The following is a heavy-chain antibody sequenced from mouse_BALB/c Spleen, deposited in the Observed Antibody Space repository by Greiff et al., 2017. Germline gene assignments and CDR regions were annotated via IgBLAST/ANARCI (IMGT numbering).Heavy chain of an antibody. D-gene: IGHD2-1*01. CDR2: IYPGSGNT. J-gene: IGHJ3*01. V-gene: IGHV1-77*01. Sequence: QVQLQQSGAELARPGASVKMSCTASGYTFTDYYINWVKQRTGQGLEWLGVIYPGSGNTYYNEKFKGKAKLTADKASSTAYMQLSSLTSEDAAVYVCASGRGNYLAWFAYWGQGTLVTVSA. CDR1: GYTFTDYY. CDR3: ASGRGNYLAWFAY.